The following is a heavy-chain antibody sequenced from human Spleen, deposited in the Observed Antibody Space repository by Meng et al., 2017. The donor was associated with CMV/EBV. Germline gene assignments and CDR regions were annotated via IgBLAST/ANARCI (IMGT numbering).Heavy chain of an antibody. CDR3: ARDGEYYDILTGYYRGYNWFDP. CDR2: IYYSGST. J-gene: IGHJ5*02. CDR1: GGSISRYY. Sequence: SETLSRTCTVSGGSISRYYWSWIRQPPGKGLEWVGYIYYSGSTNYNPSLKSRVTISVDTSKNQFSLKLSSVTAADTAVYYCARDGEYYDILTGYYRGYNWFDPWGQGTLVTVSS. D-gene: IGHD3-9*01. V-gene: IGHV4-59*01.